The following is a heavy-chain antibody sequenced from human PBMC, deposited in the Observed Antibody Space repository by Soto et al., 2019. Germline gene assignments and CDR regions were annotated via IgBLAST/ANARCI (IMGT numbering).Heavy chain of an antibody. CDR1: GFTFSTYT. D-gene: IGHD3-3*01. J-gene: IGHJ4*02. Sequence: EVQLLESGGGLVQPGGSLRLSCAASGFTFSTYTMCWVRQAPGKGLEWVSIMSGDGGRTFYADSVKGRFTISRDNSKNTLYLQMNSLRTEDTAIYYCATTPGDALYFDFWSGFGYWGQGTLVTVTS. CDR2: MSGDGGRT. V-gene: IGHV3-23*01. CDR3: ATTPGDALYFDFWSGFGY.